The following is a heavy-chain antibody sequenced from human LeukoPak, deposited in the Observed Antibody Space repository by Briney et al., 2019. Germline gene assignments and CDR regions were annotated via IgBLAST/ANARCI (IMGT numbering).Heavy chain of an antibody. CDR1: GFTFSSYA. Sequence: PGGSLRLSCAASGFTFSSYAMSWVRQAPGKGLEWVSAISGSGGSTYYADSVKGRFTISRDNSKNTLYLQMNSLRAEGTAVYYCAKDSSRYSRCLDYWGQGTLVTVSS. V-gene: IGHV3-23*01. D-gene: IGHD6-13*01. CDR3: AKDSSRYSRCLDY. J-gene: IGHJ4*02. CDR2: ISGSGGST.